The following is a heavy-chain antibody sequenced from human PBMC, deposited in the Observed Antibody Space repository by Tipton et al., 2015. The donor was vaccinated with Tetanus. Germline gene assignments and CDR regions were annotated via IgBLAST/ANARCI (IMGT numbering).Heavy chain of an antibody. CDR3: ARHFNSYSSYMDV. D-gene: IGHD3-3*02. V-gene: IGHV4-30-2*01. CDR2: IFRTGTT. Sequence: TLSLTCAVSGGSISTGGYSWRWIRQPPGKGLECIGYIFRTGTTTYNPSLKSRVSISLDTSKNQFSLNLNSVTAADTAVYYCARHFNSYSSYMDVWGKGTTVTVSS. CDR1: GGSISTGGYS. J-gene: IGHJ6*03.